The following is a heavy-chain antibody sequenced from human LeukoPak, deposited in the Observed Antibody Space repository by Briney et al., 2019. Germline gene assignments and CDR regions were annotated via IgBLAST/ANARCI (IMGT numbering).Heavy chain of an antibody. CDR2: INHSGST. J-gene: IGHJ4*02. V-gene: IGHV4-34*01. Sequence: PSETLSLTCAVYGGSFSGYYWSWIRQPPGKGLEWMGEINHSGSTNYNPSLKSRVTISVDTSKNQFSLKLSSVTAADTAVYYCARGQLLGYCTNGVCYTVDYWGQGTLVTVSS. CDR1: GGSFSGYY. D-gene: IGHD2-8*01. CDR3: ARGQLLGYCTNGVCYTVDY.